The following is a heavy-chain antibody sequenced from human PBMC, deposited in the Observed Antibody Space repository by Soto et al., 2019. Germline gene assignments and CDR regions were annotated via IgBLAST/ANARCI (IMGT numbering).Heavy chain of an antibody. J-gene: IGHJ4*02. CDR3: AKDRGSGYALIDY. Sequence: EVQLVESGGGLVQPGGSLRLSCAASGFTFSSYDMSWVRQAPGKGLEWVSAISGSGGSKYYADSVKGRFTISRDNYKNTLYLQMNSLRAEDTAVYYCAKDRGSGYALIDYWGQGTLVTVSS. CDR2: ISGSGGSK. D-gene: IGHD5-12*01. CDR1: GFTFSSYD. V-gene: IGHV3-23*04.